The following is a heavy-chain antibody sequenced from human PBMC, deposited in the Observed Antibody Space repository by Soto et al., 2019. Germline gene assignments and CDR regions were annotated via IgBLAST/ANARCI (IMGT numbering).Heavy chain of an antibody. Sequence: PSETLSLTCTVSGGSVSSGSYYWSWIRQPPGKGLEWIGYIYYSGSTNYNPSLKSRVTISVDTSKNQFSLKLSSVTAADTAVYYCARAPLAFFDSWGPGILGPVSS. CDR2: IYYSGST. V-gene: IGHV4-61*01. CDR3: ARAPLAFFDS. D-gene: IGHD5-12*01. J-gene: IGHJ4*02. CDR1: GGSVSSGSYY.